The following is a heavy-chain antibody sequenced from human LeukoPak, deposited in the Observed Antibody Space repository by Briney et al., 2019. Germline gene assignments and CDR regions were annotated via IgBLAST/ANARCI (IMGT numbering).Heavy chain of an antibody. J-gene: IGHJ4*02. Sequence: GGSLRLSCAASGFTFSKFWMSWVRQAPGKGLEWVSAISGSGGSTYYADSVKGRFTISRDNSKNTLYLQMNSLRAEDTAVYYCAKDTDRSRGWYPVGDYWGRGTLVTVSS. V-gene: IGHV3-23*01. D-gene: IGHD6-19*01. CDR1: GFTFSKFW. CDR2: ISGSGGST. CDR3: AKDTDRSRGWYPVGDY.